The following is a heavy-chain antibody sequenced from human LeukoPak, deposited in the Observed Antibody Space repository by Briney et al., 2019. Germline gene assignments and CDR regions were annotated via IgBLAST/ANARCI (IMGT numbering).Heavy chain of an antibody. V-gene: IGHV3-23*01. D-gene: IGHD1-26*01. Sequence: GGSLRLSCAASGFTFSSYGMSWVRQAPGKGLEWVSAISGSGGSTYYADSVKGRFTISRDNSKNTLYLQMNSLRAEDTATYYCAKGYGWEASYYYYYMDVWGKGTTVTISS. CDR1: GFTFSSYG. CDR2: ISGSGGST. J-gene: IGHJ6*03. CDR3: AKGYGWEASYYYYYMDV.